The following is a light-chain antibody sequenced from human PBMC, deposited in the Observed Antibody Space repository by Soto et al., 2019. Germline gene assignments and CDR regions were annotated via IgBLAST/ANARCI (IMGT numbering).Light chain of an antibody. Sequence: QSALTQPPSASGSPGQSVTISCTGTSSDVGGYNYVSWYQQHPGKAPKLMIYEVSKRPSGVPDRFSGSKSGNTASLTVSGLQAEDEADYYCSSYAGSPIPFGTGTKVTVL. CDR2: EVS. V-gene: IGLV2-8*01. J-gene: IGLJ1*01. CDR3: SSYAGSPIP. CDR1: SSDVGGYNY.